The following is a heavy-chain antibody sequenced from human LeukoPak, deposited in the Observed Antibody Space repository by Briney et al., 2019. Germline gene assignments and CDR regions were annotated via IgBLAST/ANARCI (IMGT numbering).Heavy chain of an antibody. CDR1: GGSFNTYY. CDR3: ARGAADRNNYYYYIDV. J-gene: IGHJ6*03. V-gene: IGHV4-34*01. CDR2: INHTGTT. Sequence: SETLSLTCAVYGGSFNTYYWNWVRQSPGKGLEWIGEINHTGTTNYNPSLKSRFTISVDTSKNQFSLKLTSVTAADTAVYYCARGAADRNNYYYYIDVWGKGTTVTVSS. D-gene: IGHD1/OR15-1a*01.